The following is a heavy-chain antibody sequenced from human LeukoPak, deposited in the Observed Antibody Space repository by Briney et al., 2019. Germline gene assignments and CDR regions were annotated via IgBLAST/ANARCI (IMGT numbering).Heavy chain of an antibody. CDR2: ISGSGGST. D-gene: IGHD2-15*01. J-gene: IGHJ4*02. Sequence: GGSLRLSCAASGFTFSSYGMSWVRQAPGKGLEWDSAISGSGGSTYYADSVKGRFTISRDNSKNTLYLQMNSLRAEDTAVYYCAKEVVAATLDGAYDYWGQGTLVTVSS. V-gene: IGHV3-23*01. CDR3: AKEVVAATLDGAYDY. CDR1: GFTFSSYG.